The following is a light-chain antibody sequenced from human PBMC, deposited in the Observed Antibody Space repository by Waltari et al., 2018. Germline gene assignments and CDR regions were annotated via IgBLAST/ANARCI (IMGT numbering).Light chain of an antibody. V-gene: IGKV2-30*02. J-gene: IGKJ2*01. CDR2: KAS. Sequence: DAVMTQSPLPLPVTLGQPASISCRSSQSLLHSDGNTYLSWFHQRPGQSPRRLIYKASNRDSGVPDRISGSGSGTDFTLKIGTVEAEDVGIYYCMQSTHWPPYTFGQGTKLEI. CDR1: QSLLHSDGNTY. CDR3: MQSTHWPPYT.